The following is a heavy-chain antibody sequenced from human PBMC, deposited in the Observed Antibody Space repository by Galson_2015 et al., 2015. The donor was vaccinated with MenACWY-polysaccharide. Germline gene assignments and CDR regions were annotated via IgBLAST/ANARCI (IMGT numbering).Heavy chain of an antibody. Sequence: LRLSCAASGFTLNRYWMSWVRQPPGKGLEWVANIKQDGREKYYVDSVKGRFTISRDNAKNSLYLQMNSLRAEDTAVYYCARPHGYGVDYYFDSWGQGTLVTVSS. J-gene: IGHJ4*02. CDR2: IKQDGREK. CDR3: ARPHGYGVDYYFDS. V-gene: IGHV3-7*01. D-gene: IGHD4-17*01. CDR1: GFTLNRYW.